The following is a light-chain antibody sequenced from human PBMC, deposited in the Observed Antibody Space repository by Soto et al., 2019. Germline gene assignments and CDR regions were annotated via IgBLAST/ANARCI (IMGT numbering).Light chain of an antibody. CDR1: QSVSSNF. V-gene: IGKV3-20*01. J-gene: IGKJ1*01. CDR2: GAS. Sequence: EIVFTESPCTLSLPPGERASLSCRASQSVSSNFFAWYQQKPGQAPRLVIYGASSRPTGIPDRFSGSGSETDFTLTISRLEPEDFAVYYCQHFGTFGQGTKVDI. CDR3: QHFGT.